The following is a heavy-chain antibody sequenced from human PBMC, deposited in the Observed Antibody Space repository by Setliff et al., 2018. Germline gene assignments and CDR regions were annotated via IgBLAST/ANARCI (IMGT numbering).Heavy chain of an antibody. D-gene: IGHD5-18*01. CDR1: GGTFTNDG. V-gene: IGHV1-69*05. J-gene: IGHJ6*03. Sequence: SVQVSCKASGGTFTNDGVSWVRQAPGQGLEWMGGTIPLFGTTDYAQKFHGRVTIITDESTSTAYMELSSLTSDDTAVYYCAREGVDTRSSTDYRYYMDVWGKGTTVTVSS. CDR2: TIPLFGTT. CDR3: AREGVDTRSSTDYRYYMDV.